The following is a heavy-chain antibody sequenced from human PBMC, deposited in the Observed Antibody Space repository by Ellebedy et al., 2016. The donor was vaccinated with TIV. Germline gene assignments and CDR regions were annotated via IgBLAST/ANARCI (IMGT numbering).Heavy chain of an antibody. V-gene: IGHV4-59*01. CDR3: AGDPYRSYGMDV. Sequence: PGGSLRLSCTVSGGSISSYYWSWIRQPPGKGLEWIGYIYYSGSTNYNPSLKSQVTISVDTSKNQFSLKLNSVTAADTAVYYCAGDPYRSYGMDVWGQGTTVTVSS. CDR1: GGSISSYY. J-gene: IGHJ6*02. D-gene: IGHD1-1*01. CDR2: IYYSGST.